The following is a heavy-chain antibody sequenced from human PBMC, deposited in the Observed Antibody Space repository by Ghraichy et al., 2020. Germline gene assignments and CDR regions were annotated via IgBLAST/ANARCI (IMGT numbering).Heavy chain of an antibody. CDR1: GGSMSAYY. D-gene: IGHD2-2*01. Sequence: SETLSLTCSVSGGSMSAYYWNWIRQPPGKGLEWIGYIFYSGSTNYNPSLKSRVTISIDTSKNQFSLNLSSLTAADTAVYYCARGRHFCGSGSCYRGFDYWGQGTLVTVSS. CDR3: ARGRHFCGSGSCYRGFDY. CDR2: IFYSGST. V-gene: IGHV4-59*01. J-gene: IGHJ4*02.